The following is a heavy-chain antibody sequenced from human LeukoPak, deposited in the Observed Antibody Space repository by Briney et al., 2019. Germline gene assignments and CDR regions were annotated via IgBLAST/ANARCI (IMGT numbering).Heavy chain of an antibody. CDR3: AKEYYSGLYDY. V-gene: IGHV3-23*01. D-gene: IGHD5-12*01. Sequence: GGTLRLSCAASGFTFSSYGMSWVRQAPGKGLEWVSGIISGGSTYYADSVKGRFTISRDNSKSTLHLQMNSLRAEDRAVYYCAKEYYSGLYDYWGQGTLVTVSS. CDR1: GFTFSSYG. CDR2: IISGGST. J-gene: IGHJ4*02.